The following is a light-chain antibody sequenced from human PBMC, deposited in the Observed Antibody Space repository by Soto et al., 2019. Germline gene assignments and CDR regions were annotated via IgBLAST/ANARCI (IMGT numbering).Light chain of an antibody. CDR2: KAS. Sequence: DIQMTPSPSTLSSSVGDRVTITCRASQSISTGLAWYHQKPGKAPKLLIYKASRLESGVPSRFSGSGSGTEFTLTISSLQPDDFATYYCQQYNNYSHTFSHGTKLEIK. V-gene: IGKV1-5*03. CDR1: QSISTG. CDR3: QQYNNYSHT. J-gene: IGKJ2*01.